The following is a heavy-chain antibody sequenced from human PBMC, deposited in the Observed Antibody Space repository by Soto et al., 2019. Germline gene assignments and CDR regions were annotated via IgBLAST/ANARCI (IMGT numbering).Heavy chain of an antibody. CDR3: ARGVFYYYGSSGYSPDY. V-gene: IGHV3-30*04. CDR1: GFTSSSYV. D-gene: IGHD3-22*01. J-gene: IGHJ4*02. CDR2: ISFDGSKK. Sequence: QVQLVESGGGVVQPGRSLRLSCEGSGFTSSSYVMHWVRQAPGKGLEWVALISFDGSKKYYADSLKVRFTISRDNSKNMMYLQMNSLRPEDTAVYYCARGVFYYYGSSGYSPDYWGQGTLVTVSS.